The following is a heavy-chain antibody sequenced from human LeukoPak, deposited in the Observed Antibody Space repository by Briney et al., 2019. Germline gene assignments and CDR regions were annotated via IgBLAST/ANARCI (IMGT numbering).Heavy chain of an antibody. CDR2: IKQDGSET. CDR3: ARGEYYYDGGY. V-gene: IGHV3-7*03. CDR1: GFTFTTYW. J-gene: IGHJ4*02. D-gene: IGHD3-22*01. Sequence: GGSLRLSCAASGFTFTTYWMTWVRQAPGKGLEWVANIKQDGSETYYVDSVKGRFTISRDNAKNSLYLQMNSLRVEDTAVYYCARGEYYYDGGYWGQGTLVTVSS.